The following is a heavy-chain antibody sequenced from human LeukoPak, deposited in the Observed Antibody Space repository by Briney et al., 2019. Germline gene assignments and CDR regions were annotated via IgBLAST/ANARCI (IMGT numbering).Heavy chain of an antibody. CDR3: ARDLFNSYYDTSGYSAFDY. V-gene: IGHV3-21*01. CDR1: GHTFSDYS. CDR2: ISSGRSYI. Sequence: PGGSLRLSCAAFGHTFSDYSMNSVRQAPGKGLELVSSISSGRSYIHDADSVKGRFTVSRDNARKSLYLQMNSLRAEDTAVYYCARDLFNSYYDTSGYSAFDYWGQGTLVTVSS. D-gene: IGHD3-22*01. J-gene: IGHJ4*02.